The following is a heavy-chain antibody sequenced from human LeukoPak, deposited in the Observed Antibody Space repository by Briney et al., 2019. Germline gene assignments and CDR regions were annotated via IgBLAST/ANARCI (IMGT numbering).Heavy chain of an antibody. CDR1: GGSISSFY. J-gene: IGHJ3*02. CDR2: IYTSGST. Sequence: PSETLSLTCTVSGGSISSFYWSWIRQPAGKGLEWIGRIYTSGSTNYNPSLKSRVTMSVDTSKNQISLKLSSVTAADTAVYYCAREEDCSGGICYLGNAFDIWGQGTMVTVSS. CDR3: AREEDCSGGICYLGNAFDI. V-gene: IGHV4-4*07. D-gene: IGHD2-15*01.